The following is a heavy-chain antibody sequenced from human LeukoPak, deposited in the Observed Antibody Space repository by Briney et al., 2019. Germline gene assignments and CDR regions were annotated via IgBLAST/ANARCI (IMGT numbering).Heavy chain of an antibody. J-gene: IGHJ4*02. D-gene: IGHD1-26*01. V-gene: IGHV3-23*01. CDR1: GFTLDTYA. CDR2: ISGSGGTT. Sequence: PGGSLRLSCAASGFTLDTYAMNWVRQAPGKGLEWVSGISGSGGTTYYADSVKGRFTISRDSSTNTLYLQMNSLRTEDTAVYYCARSYPTGSHYSSYYWGQGTLVTVSS. CDR3: ARSYPTGSHYSSYY.